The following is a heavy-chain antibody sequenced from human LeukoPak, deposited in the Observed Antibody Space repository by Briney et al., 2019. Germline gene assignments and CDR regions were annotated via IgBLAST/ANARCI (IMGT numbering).Heavy chain of an antibody. Sequence: SETLSLTCTVSGGSISSYYWSWIRQPPGKGLEWIGYIYYSGSTNYNPSLKSRVTISVDTSKNQFSLKLGSVTAADTAVYYCARERNRYYGIDYWGQGTLVTVSS. CDR1: GGSISSYY. J-gene: IGHJ4*02. CDR2: IYYSGST. V-gene: IGHV4-59*12. CDR3: ARERNRYYGIDY. D-gene: IGHD3-10*01.